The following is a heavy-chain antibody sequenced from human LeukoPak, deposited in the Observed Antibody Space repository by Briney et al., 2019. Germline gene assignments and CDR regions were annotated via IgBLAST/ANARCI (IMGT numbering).Heavy chain of an antibody. D-gene: IGHD1-14*01. CDR1: GGSITSYY. V-gene: IGHV4-59*01. J-gene: IGHJ4*02. CDR2: VSDGGRT. CDR3: TRASTTFDD. Sequence: PSETLSLTCSVSGGSITSYYMSWIRQPPGKGLEWIGHVSDGGRTNYSPSLRSRVSISVDTSKNQFSLKLNSVTAADTAVYFCTRASTTFDDWGQGTLVTVSS.